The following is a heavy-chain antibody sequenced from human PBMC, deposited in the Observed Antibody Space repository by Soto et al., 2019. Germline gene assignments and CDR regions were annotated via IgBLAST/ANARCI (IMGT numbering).Heavy chain of an antibody. CDR3: AREVGGDYFDY. D-gene: IGHD1-26*01. Sequence: QVQLQESGPGLVKPSQTLSLTCTVSGGSISSGGYYWSWIRQHPGKGLEWIGYIYYSGSNYYNPSLKSRVTIAGDTSKNQVSLKLSSVTAADTAVYYCAREVGGDYFDYWGQGTLVTVSS. CDR1: GGSISSGGYY. V-gene: IGHV4-31*03. J-gene: IGHJ4*02. CDR2: IYYSGSN.